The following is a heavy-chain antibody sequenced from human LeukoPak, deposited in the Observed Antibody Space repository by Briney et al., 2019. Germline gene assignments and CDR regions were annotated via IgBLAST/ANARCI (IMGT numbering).Heavy chain of an antibody. J-gene: IGHJ4*02. V-gene: IGHV3-74*01. Sequence: GGSLRPSCAASGFTFSKYWMLWVRQAPGKGLESVSRINTDGTVTTYADSVKGRFTVSRDNADNTMFLQMNSVRDEDTAVYYCATKQWLAPPPDSWGQGTRVTVSS. CDR3: ATKQWLAPPPDS. D-gene: IGHD6-19*01. CDR1: GFTFSKYW. CDR2: INTDGTVT.